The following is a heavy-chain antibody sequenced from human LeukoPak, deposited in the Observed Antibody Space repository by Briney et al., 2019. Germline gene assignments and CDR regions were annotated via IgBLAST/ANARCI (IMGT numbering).Heavy chain of an antibody. CDR1: GFTFSSYW. V-gene: IGHV3-7*01. D-gene: IGHD3-3*01. J-gene: IGHJ4*02. CDR3: AREERYYDFWSGPQASDY. Sequence: GGSLRLSCAASGFTFSSYWMSWVRQAPGKGLEWVANIKQDGSEKYYVDSVKGRFTISRDNAKNSLYLQMNSLRAEDTAVYHCAREERYYDFWSGPQASDYWGQGTLVTVSS. CDR2: IKQDGSEK.